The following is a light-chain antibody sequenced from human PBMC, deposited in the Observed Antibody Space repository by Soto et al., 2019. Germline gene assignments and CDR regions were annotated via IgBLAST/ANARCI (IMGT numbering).Light chain of an antibody. CDR1: SNNVGSYDY. CDR2: EVT. CDR3: SSFVGVNSYV. Sequence: ALTQPPSASGSPGQSVTISCAGTSNNVGSYDYVSWYRQHPGQAPKLLIYEVTKRPSGVPDRFSGSKSGNTASLTVSGLQAEDEADYYCSSFVGVNSYVFGTGTKVTVL. V-gene: IGLV2-8*01. J-gene: IGLJ1*01.